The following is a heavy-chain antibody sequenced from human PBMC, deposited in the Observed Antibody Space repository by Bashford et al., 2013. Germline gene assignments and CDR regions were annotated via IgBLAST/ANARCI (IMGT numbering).Heavy chain of an antibody. V-gene: IGHV3-23*01. D-gene: IGHD2-2*01. CDR2: ISGSDGST. Sequence: GSLRLSVVQASWSSPFGDYAMSVGPPGSEGRGWEWVSGISGSDGSTYYPDSVKGRFTISRDNSKYTVYLQMNSLRAEDTALYYCAKPPRTTCCAHDAFDIWGPRDNGTVS. CDR3: AKPPRTTCCAHDAFDI. J-gene: IGHJ3*02. CDR1: SSPFGDYA.